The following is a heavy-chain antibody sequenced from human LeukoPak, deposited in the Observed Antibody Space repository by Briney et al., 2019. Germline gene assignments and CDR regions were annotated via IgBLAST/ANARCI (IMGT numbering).Heavy chain of an antibody. CDR1: GVTFSSYG. CDR2: ISYDGSNK. Sequence: GGSLRLSCAASGVTFSSYGMHWVRQAPGKGLEWVAVISYDGSNKYYADSVTGRFSISRDNSKNTLYLQMNSLRAEDTAVYYCAKVISQDTATPPAFDIWGQGTMVTVSS. CDR3: AKVISQDTATPPAFDI. D-gene: IGHD5-18*01. J-gene: IGHJ3*02. V-gene: IGHV3-33*06.